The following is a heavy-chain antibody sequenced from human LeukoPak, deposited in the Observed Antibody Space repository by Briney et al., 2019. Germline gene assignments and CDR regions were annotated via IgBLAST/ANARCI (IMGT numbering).Heavy chain of an antibody. CDR2: ISAYNGNT. CDR3: ARVDVGPLFYYGMDV. J-gene: IGHJ6*02. D-gene: IGHD3/OR15-3a*01. Sequence: ASVKVSCKASGYTFTSYGISWVRQAPGQGLEWMGWISAYNGNTNYAQKLQGRVTMTTDTSTSTAYMELRSLRSDDTAVYYYARVDVGPLFYYGMDVWGQGTTVTVSS. CDR1: GYTFTSYG. V-gene: IGHV1-18*01.